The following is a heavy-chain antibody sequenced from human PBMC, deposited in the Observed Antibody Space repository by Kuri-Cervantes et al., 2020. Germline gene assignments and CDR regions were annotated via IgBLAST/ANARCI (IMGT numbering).Heavy chain of an antibody. D-gene: IGHD2-15*01. CDR3: ARLYCSGGSCYATFQH. J-gene: IGHJ1*01. Sequence: SCKASGGTFSSYAMSWVRQAPGKGLEWVANIKQDGSDKNYVDSVKGRFTISRDNAKNSLYLQMNSLRAEDTAVYYCARLYCSGGSCYATFQHWGQGTLVTVSS. CDR2: IKQDGSDK. CDR1: GGTFSSYA. V-gene: IGHV3-7*01.